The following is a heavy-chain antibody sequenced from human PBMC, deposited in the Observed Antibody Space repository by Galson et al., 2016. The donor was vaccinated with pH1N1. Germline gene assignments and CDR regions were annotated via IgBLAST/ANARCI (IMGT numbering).Heavy chain of an antibody. CDR1: GFSLTSSGMC. V-gene: IGHV2-5*02. CDR2: VHWDDDK. J-gene: IGHJ4*02. CDR3: ARRVYDFGVSFDH. D-gene: IGHD3-10*01. Sequence: PALVKPTQTLRLTCSLSGFSLTSSGMCVGWIRQFPGKAPEWLALVHWDDDKRYNLSFKNRLTLTRDNSRNEVVLTMTNMEPLDSGTYYCARRVYDFGVSFDHWGQGMLVTVSS.